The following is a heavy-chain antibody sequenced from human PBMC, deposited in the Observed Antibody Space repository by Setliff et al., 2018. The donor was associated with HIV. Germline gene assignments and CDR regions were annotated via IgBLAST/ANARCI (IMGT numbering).Heavy chain of an antibody. Sequence: ASVKVSCKASGYTFTSYYMHWVRQAPGQGLEWIGVINPGGGSTTYAQKFQGRVTMTRDTSTNTVYMELSSLRSQDTAMYYCARGWGGQDSYYYGMDVWGQGTTVTVSS. CDR3: ARGWGGQDSYYYGMDV. V-gene: IGHV1-46*01. D-gene: IGHD3-16*01. CDR1: GYTFTSYY. J-gene: IGHJ6*02. CDR2: INPGGGST.